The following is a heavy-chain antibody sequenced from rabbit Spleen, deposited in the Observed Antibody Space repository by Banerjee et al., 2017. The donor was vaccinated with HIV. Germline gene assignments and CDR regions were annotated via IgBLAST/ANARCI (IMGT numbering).Heavy chain of an antibody. D-gene: IGHD8-1*01. J-gene: IGHJ6*01. V-gene: IGHV1S40*01. CDR1: GFSFSSGYD. CDR2: IDTNSGYT. CDR3: ARDTGSSFSSYGMDL. Sequence: QSLEESGGDLVKPGASLTLTCTASGFSFSSGYDMCWVRQAPGKGLEWIACIDTNSGYTYYANWAKGRFTISKTSSTTVTLQMTSLTAADTATYFCARDTGSSFSSYGMDLWGQGTLVTVS.